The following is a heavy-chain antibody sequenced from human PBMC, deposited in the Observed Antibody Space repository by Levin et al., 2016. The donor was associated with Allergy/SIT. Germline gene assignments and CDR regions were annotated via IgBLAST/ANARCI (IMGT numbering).Heavy chain of an antibody. CDR1: GGSIRSSNYY. CDR3: ARDPAAAIISDAFDI. D-gene: IGHD2-2*02. V-gene: IGHV4-30-4*08. J-gene: IGHJ3*02. Sequence: SETLSLTCSVSGGSIRSSNYYWDWLRQPPGKGLEWIGYIYYSGSTYYNPSLKSRVTISVDTSKNQFSLKLSSVTAADTAVYYCARDPAAAIISDAFDIWGQGTMVTVSS. CDR2: IYYSGST.